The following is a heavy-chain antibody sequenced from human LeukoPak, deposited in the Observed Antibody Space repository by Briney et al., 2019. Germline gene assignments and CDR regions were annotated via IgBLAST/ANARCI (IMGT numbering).Heavy chain of an antibody. CDR2: INSDGSYT. CDR1: GFTFRNYW. CDR3: AKGTYYYDTSDYYFDFDY. Sequence: GGSLRLSCAASGFTFRNYWMHWVRQVPGKRLVWVSHINSDGSYTTYADSVKGRFTISRDNARNTLYLQMNSLRAEDTAIYYCAKGTYYYDTSDYYFDFDYWGQGTLVTVSS. V-gene: IGHV3-74*01. D-gene: IGHD3-22*01. J-gene: IGHJ4*02.